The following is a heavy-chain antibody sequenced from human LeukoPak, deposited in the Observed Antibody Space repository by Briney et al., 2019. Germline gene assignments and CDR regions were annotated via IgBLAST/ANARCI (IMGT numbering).Heavy chain of an antibody. CDR1: GYTFTGYY. J-gene: IGHJ4*02. CDR2: INPNSGGT. D-gene: IGHD3-10*01. V-gene: IGHV1-2*02. CDR3: ARDTYGWHFDY. Sequence: ASVKVSCAASGYTFTGYYMHWVRQAPGQGLEWMGWINPNSGGTNYAQKFKGRVTMTRDTSISTAYMELSRLRSDDTAVYYCARDTYGWHFDYWGQGTLVTVSS.